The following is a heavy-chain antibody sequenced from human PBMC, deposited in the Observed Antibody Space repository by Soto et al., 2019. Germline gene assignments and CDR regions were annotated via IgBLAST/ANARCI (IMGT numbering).Heavy chain of an antibody. V-gene: IGHV5-10-1*01. Sequence: PGESLKISCKGSGYSFAGYWITWVRQKPGKGLEWMGRIDPSDSQTYYSPSFRGHVTISATKSITTVFLQWSSLRASDTAMYYCARRKRYCDTINCYLFDYWGQGTLVTVSS. D-gene: IGHD2-15*01. CDR1: GYSFAGYW. J-gene: IGHJ4*02. CDR3: ARRKRYCDTINCYLFDY. CDR2: IDPSDSQT.